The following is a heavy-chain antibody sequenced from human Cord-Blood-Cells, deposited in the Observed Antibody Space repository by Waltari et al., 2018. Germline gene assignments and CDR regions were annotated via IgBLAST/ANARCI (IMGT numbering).Heavy chain of an antibody. CDR2: ISGSGGRT. CDR3: AKGYSGGWPDY. CDR1: GFTFSSYA. D-gene: IGHD6-19*01. Sequence: EVQLLESGGGLVQPGGSLRLSCAASGFTFSSYAMSWVRQAPGEGVGCVSAISGSGGRTSIADSVKGRFTISRDNSKNTRYLQMNSLRAEDTAVYYCAKGYSGGWPDYWGQGTLVTVSS. V-gene: IGHV3-23*01. J-gene: IGHJ4*02.